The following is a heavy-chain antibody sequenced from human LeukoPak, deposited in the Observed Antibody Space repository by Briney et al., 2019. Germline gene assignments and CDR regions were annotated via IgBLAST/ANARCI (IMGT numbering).Heavy chain of an antibody. CDR3: ARVMNYYDSSGPPPPGY. J-gene: IGHJ4*02. V-gene: IGHV4-59*01. CDR2: IYYSGST. CDR1: GGSISSYY. Sequence: SETLSLTCTVSGGSISSYYWSWIRQPPGKGLEWIGYIYYSGSTNYNPSLKSRVTISVDTSKNQFSLKLSSVTAADTAVYYCARVMNYYDSSGPPPPGYWGQGTLVTVSS. D-gene: IGHD3-22*01.